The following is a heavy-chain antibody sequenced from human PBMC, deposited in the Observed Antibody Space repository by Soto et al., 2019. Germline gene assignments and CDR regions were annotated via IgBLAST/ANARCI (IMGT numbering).Heavy chain of an antibody. D-gene: IGHD6-13*01. V-gene: IGHV1-8*01. CDR2: MNPKGGNT. Sequence: ASVKVSCKASGYTFTSYDINWVRQATGQGLEWMGWMNPKGGNTGYAKKFQGGVSMTRNASISTAYMELSNLRSEDTAVYYCARGLAAAGIFLIYWGQGTLVTVSS. CDR1: GYTFTSYD. CDR3: ARGLAAAGIFLIY. J-gene: IGHJ4*02.